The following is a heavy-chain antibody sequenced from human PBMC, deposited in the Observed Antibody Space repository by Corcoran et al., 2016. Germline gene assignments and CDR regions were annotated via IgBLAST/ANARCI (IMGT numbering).Heavy chain of an antibody. J-gene: IGHJ6*02. Sequence: QVQLVQSGAEVKKPGSSVKVSCKASGGTFSSYAISWVRQAPGQGLEWMGGIIPIFGTANYGQKFQGRVTITADESTSTAYMELSSLRSEDTAVCYCARDVAVATISLFFYYYGMDVWGQGTTVTFSS. D-gene: IGHD5-12*01. CDR1: GGTFSSYA. CDR2: IIPIFGTA. V-gene: IGHV1-69*01. CDR3: ARDVAVATISLFFYYYGMDV.